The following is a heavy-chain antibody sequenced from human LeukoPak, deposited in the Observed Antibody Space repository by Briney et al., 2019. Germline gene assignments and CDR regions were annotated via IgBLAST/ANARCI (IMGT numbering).Heavy chain of an antibody. CDR2: IKQDGSEK. CDR1: GFTFSSYW. CDR3: ARDLAYCGGDCYSNPGAFDI. Sequence: PGGSLRLSCAASGFTFSSYWMSWVRQAPGKGLEWVANIKQDGSEKYYVDSVKGRFTISRDNAKNSLYLQMNSLRAEDTAVYYCARDLAYCGGDCYSNPGAFDIWGQRTMVTVSS. J-gene: IGHJ3*02. V-gene: IGHV3-7*01. D-gene: IGHD2-21*02.